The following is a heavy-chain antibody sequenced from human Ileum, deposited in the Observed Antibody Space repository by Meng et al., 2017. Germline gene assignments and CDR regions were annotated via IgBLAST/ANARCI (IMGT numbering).Heavy chain of an antibody. D-gene: IGHD3-10*01. CDR3: ATYGSGFTPPLDP. CDR1: GGSISNGKW. J-gene: IGHJ5*02. V-gene: IGHV4-4*02. CDR2: ISQSGTT. Sequence: QVQRQESGPGRVKPAGTRARTGAGSGGSISNGKWWSWVRQPPGKGLEWIGEISQSGTTNYYPSLNSRVSISLDKANNHLSLTLTSVTAADTAVYYCATYGSGFTPPLDPWGQGILVTVSS.